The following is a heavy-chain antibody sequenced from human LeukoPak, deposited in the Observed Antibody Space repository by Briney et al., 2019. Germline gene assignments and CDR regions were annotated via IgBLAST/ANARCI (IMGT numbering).Heavy chain of an antibody. J-gene: IGHJ4*02. CDR3: AKGVAVAGVAYFDY. CDR2: IWYDGSNK. Sequence: GGSLRLSCAASGFTFSSYGMHWVRQAPGKGLEWVAVIWYDGSNKYYADSVKGRFTISRDNSKNTLYLQMNSLRAEDTAVYYCAKGVAVAGVAYFDYWGLGTLVTVSS. D-gene: IGHD6-19*01. CDR1: GFTFSSYG. V-gene: IGHV3-33*06.